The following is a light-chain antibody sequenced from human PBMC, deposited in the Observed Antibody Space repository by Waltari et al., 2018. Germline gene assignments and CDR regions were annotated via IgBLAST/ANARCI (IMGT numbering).Light chain of an antibody. CDR3: QHGFGIVLT. Sequence: CQASQGVDNSLTWYQQKPGKAPSRLIYGASTLQSGVPSRFSGSGSGTDFTLTISSLQPEDFATYYCQHGFGIVLTFGGGTKVEIK. V-gene: IGKV1-16*01. J-gene: IGKJ4*01. CDR2: GAS. CDR1: QGVDNS.